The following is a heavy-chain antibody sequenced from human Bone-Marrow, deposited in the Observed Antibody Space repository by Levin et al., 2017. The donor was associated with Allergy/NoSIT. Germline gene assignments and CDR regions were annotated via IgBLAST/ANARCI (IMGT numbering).Heavy chain of an antibody. CDR1: GGTFNTYA. Sequence: SVKVSCRASGGTFNTYAITWVRQAPGQGLEWMGGVTPPFVTPNYAQKFQARLTIIADASTSTVYMDLSSLRSEDAAVYYCARASQRTPGKVFYYGMDVWGQGTTVTVSS. CDR3: ARASQRTPGKVFYYGMDV. CDR2: VTPPFVTP. J-gene: IGHJ6*02. D-gene: IGHD3-10*01. V-gene: IGHV1-69*13.